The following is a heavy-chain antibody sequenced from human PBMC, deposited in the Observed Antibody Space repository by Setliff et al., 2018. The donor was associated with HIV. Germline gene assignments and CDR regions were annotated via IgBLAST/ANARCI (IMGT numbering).Heavy chain of an antibody. V-gene: IGHV1-69*06. CDR2: IIPVFGTA. J-gene: IGHJ3*02. CDR3: AREDGSYDGGRGAFEI. D-gene: IGHD1-26*01. CDR1: GGTFSSYA. Sequence: SVKVSCKASGGTFSSYAISWVRQAPGQGLEWMGRIIPVFGTANYAQKFQGRVTIIADKSTGTAYMELSSLRSEDTAVYYCAREDGSYDGGRGAFEIWGQGTMVTVSS.